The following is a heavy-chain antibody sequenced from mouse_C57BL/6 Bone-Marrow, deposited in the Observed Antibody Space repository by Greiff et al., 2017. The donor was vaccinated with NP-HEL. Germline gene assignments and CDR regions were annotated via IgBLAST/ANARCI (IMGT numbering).Heavy chain of an antibody. CDR3: ARDIYFWYFDV. CDR1: GFTFSDYY. D-gene: IGHD1-1*01. Sequence: EVKVVESEGGLVQPGSSMKLSCTASGFTFSDYYMAWVRQVPEKGLEWVANINYDGSSTYYLDSLKSRFIISRDNAKNILYLQMSSLKSEDTATYYCARDIYFWYFDVWGTGTTVTVSS. CDR2: INYDGSST. V-gene: IGHV5-16*01. J-gene: IGHJ1*03.